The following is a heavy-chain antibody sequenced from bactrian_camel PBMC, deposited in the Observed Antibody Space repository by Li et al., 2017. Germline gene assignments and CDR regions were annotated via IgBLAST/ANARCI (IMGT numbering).Heavy chain of an antibody. D-gene: IGHD2*01. CDR2: IESDGST. CDR1: GDTIGRYC. V-gene: IGHV3S55*01. Sequence: HVQLVESGGGSVQARGSLRLSCVASGDTIGRYCMGWFRQIPDKEREGVAGIESDGSTSHTDSVKGRFTVSRDNAKNTLYLRMDSLKPEDTAMYYCAAGRGIGGFEVDECNYRGQGTQVTVSS. J-gene: IGHJ4*01. CDR3: AAGRGIGGFEVDECNY.